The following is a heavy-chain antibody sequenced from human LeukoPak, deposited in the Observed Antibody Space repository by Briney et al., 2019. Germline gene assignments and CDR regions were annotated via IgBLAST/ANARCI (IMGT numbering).Heavy chain of an antibody. CDR3: AREEYSSGFDY. V-gene: IGHV3-53*01. J-gene: IGHJ4*02. CDR1: VFTLSSNY. Sequence: GGSLRLSCAASVFTLSSNYMSCVRQAPGKGLEWVSVIYSGGSTYYADSVKGRFTISRDNSKNTLYLQMNSLRAEDTAVYYCAREEYSSGFDYWGQGTLVTVSS. CDR2: IYSGGST. D-gene: IGHD6-25*01.